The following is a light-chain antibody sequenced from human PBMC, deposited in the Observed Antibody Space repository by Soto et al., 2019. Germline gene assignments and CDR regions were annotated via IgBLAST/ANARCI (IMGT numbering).Light chain of an antibody. CDR3: CSYAGSYTHV. CDR2: DVS. CDR1: SSDVGGYNY. J-gene: IGLJ1*01. Sequence: QSALTQPRSVSGSPGQSVTISCTGTSSDVGGYNYVSWYQQHPGKVPKLMIYDVSKRPSGVPDRFSGSKSGNTASLTISRLQAEDEADYYCCSYAGSYTHVFGSGTKLTVL. V-gene: IGLV2-11*01.